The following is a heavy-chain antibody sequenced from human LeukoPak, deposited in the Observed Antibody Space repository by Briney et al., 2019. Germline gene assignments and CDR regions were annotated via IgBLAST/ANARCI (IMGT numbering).Heavy chain of an antibody. J-gene: IGHJ1*01. CDR1: GGSINSYY. CDR2: TYTSGST. D-gene: IGHD3-22*01. V-gene: IGHV4-4*07. Sequence: PSETLSLTCTVSGGSINSYYWSWIRQPAGKGLEWIGRTYTSGSTNYNPSLKSRVTISVDTSKNQFSLKLSSVTAADTAVYYCARGVSYYDSSGYYNEYFQHWGQGTLVTVSS. CDR3: ARGVSYYDSSGYYNEYFQH.